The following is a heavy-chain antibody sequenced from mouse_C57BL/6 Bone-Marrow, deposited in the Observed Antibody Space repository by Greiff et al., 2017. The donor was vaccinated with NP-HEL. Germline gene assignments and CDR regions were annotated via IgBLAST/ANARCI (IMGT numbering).Heavy chain of an antibody. D-gene: IGHD4-1*01. CDR2: ISYDGSN. CDR1: GYSITSGYY. J-gene: IGHJ3*01. CDR3: ARLTVWFAY. V-gene: IGHV3-6*01. Sequence: DVKLQESGPGLVKPSQSLSLTCSVTGYSITSGYYWNWIRQFPGNKLEWMGYISYDGSNNYNPSLKNRISITRDTSTNQFFLKLNSVTTEDTATYYCARLTVWFAYWGQGTLVTVSA.